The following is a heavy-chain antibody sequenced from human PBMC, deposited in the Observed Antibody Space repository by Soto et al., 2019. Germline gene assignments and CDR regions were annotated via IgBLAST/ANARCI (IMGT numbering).Heavy chain of an antibody. Sequence: QVQLVQSGAEVKKPGASVKVSCKASGYTFTSYGISWVRQAPGQGLEWMGWISAYNGNTNYAQKLQGRVTMTTDTSTSAAYMELRSLRSDDTAVYYCARDHNYYGSGSYYNRPYYFDYWGQGTLVTVSS. V-gene: IGHV1-18*01. J-gene: IGHJ4*02. CDR3: ARDHNYYGSGSYYNRPYYFDY. CDR2: ISAYNGNT. D-gene: IGHD3-10*01. CDR1: GYTFTSYG.